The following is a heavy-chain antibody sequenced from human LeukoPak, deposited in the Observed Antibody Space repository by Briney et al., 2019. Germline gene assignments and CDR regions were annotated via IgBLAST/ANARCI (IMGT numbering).Heavy chain of an antibody. Sequence: ASVKVSCKASGYTFTSNYIHWVRQAPGQGLEWMGMIYPRDGSTSYAQKFQGRVTVTRDTSTSTVHMELSGLRSEDTAVYYCARDQEGFDYWAREPWSPSPQ. CDR3: ARDQEGFDY. CDR1: GYTFTSNY. J-gene: IGHJ4*02. V-gene: IGHV1-46*01. CDR2: IYPRDGST.